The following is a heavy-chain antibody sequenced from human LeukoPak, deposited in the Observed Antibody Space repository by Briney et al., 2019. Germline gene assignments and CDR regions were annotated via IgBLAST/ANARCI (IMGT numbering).Heavy chain of an antibody. Sequence: ASVKVSCKASGYTFTSNYIHWVRQAPGQGLEWMGMIYPRDGSTSYAQKFQGRVTVTRDTSTSTVHMELSGLRSEDTAVYYCARDQEGFDYWAREPWSPSPQ. CDR3: ARDQEGFDY. CDR1: GYTFTSNY. J-gene: IGHJ4*02. V-gene: IGHV1-46*01. CDR2: IYPRDGST.